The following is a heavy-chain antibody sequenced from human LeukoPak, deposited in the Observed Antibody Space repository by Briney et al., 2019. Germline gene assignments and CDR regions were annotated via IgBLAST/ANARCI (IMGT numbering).Heavy chain of an antibody. D-gene: IGHD6-13*01. J-gene: IGHJ4*02. CDR1: GGSISSSSYY. CDR2: IYYSGST. Sequence: PSETLSLTCTVSGGSISSSSYYWGWIRQPPGKGLEWIGSIYYSGSTYYNPSLKSRVTISVDTSKNQFSLKLSSVTAADTAVYYCANLAAADGYFDYWGQGTLVTVSS. CDR3: ANLAAADGYFDY. V-gene: IGHV4-39*01.